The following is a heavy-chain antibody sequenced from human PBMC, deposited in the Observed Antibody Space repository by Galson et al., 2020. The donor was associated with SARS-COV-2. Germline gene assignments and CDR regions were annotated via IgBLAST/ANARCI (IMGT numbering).Heavy chain of an antibody. CDR3: ARGNSPCVTIFGVLPGTWCMDV. V-gene: IGHV4-61*02. CDR1: GASISSGSYY. CDR2: IYKSGNT. Sequence: SQTLSLTCTVSGASISSGSYYWSWIRQPAGKGLEWIGRIYKSGNTNYNPSLWSQVTISVDTSKNQFSLKLTSVTAADTAVYYCARGNSPCVTIFGVLPGTWCMDVGGQGTTVTVSS. D-gene: IGHD3-3*01. J-gene: IGHJ6*02.